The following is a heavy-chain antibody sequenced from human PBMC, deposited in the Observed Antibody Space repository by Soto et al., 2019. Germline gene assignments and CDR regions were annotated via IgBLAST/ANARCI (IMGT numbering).Heavy chain of an antibody. CDR1: GFTFSSYG. J-gene: IGHJ4*02. D-gene: IGHD3-10*01. CDR3: AKDRGFDY. CDR2: ISYDGSNK. V-gene: IGHV3-30*18. Sequence: PGGSLRLSCAASGFTFSSYGMHWVRQAPGKGLEWVAVISYDGSNKYYADSVKGRFTISRDNSKNTLYLQMNSLRAEDTAVYYCAKDRGFDYWGQGTLVTVSS.